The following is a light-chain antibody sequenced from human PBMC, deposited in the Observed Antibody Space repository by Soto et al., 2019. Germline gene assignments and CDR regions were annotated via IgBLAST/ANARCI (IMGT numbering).Light chain of an antibody. CDR1: QSIRTY. CDR2: TAS. J-gene: IGKJ2*03. CDR3: QQTYSTLDS. V-gene: IGKV1-39*01. Sequence: DIQVTQSPSSLSASVGDRVTITCRASQSIRTYLNWYQQRPGKPPKLLMHTASTLQTGVPSRFSGGGSGTDFTLTISSLQTEAFATYYGQQTYSTLDSFGQGTKLEIK.